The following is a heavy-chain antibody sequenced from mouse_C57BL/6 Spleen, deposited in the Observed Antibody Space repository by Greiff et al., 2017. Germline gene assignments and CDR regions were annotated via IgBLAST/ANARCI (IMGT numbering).Heavy chain of an antibody. V-gene: IGHV1-69*01. CDR3: ARRRIVYYGSSYDYYSMDY. Sequence: QVQLQQPGAELVMPGASVKLSCKASGYTFTSYWMHWVKQRPGQGLEWIGEIDPSDSYTNYNQKLKGKSTLTVDKSSSTAYMPLSSLTSEDSAVYYCARRRIVYYGSSYDYYSMDYWGQGTSVTVSS. J-gene: IGHJ4*01. CDR1: GYTFTSYW. CDR2: IDPSDSYT. D-gene: IGHD1-1*01.